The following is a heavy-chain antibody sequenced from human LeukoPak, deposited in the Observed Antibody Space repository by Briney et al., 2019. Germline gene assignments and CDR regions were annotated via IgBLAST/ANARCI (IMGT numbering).Heavy chain of an antibody. CDR1: GYTFIGSY. V-gene: IGHV1-2*06. D-gene: IGHD2-2*01. CDR3: ARVVPAAAMGFDP. CDR2: MNPNSGDT. Sequence: ASVKVSCKASGYTFIGSYMHWVRQAPGQGLEWMGRMNPNSGDTDYAQKFQDRLTMTRDTSISTAYTELSRLRLDDTAVYYCARVVPAAAMGFDPWGQGTLVTVSS. J-gene: IGHJ5*02.